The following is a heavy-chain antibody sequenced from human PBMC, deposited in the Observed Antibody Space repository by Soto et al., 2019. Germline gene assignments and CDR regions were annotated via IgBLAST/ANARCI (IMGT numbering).Heavy chain of an antibody. D-gene: IGHD3-10*01. CDR1: GYSFLNYW. Sequence: GESLQISCKGSGYSFLNYWIGWVRQMTGKGLEWMGIIYPGDSDTRYSPSFQGQVTISADKSISTAYLQWSSLKASDTAMYYCAGGGVRGVITRTRDYYGMDVWGQGTTVTVSS. CDR2: IYPGDSDT. CDR3: AGGGVRGVITRTRDYYGMDV. J-gene: IGHJ6*02. V-gene: IGHV5-51*01.